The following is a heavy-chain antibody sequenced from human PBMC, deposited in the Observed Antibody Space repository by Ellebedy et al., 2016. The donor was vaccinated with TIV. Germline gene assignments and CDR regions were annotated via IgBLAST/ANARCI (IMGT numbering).Heavy chain of an antibody. J-gene: IGHJ1*01. CDR1: GFTFSSYA. D-gene: IGHD5-18*01. V-gene: IGHV3-23*01. Sequence: GESLKISCAASGFTFSSYAMIWVRQAPGKGLEWVATVSSSGYSTFYAHSVQGRFTISRDNSKNTLYLQMNSLRGEDTAVYYCARGLYSYGFAEYLQHWGQGTLVTVSS. CDR3: ARGLYSYGFAEYLQH. CDR2: VSSSGYST.